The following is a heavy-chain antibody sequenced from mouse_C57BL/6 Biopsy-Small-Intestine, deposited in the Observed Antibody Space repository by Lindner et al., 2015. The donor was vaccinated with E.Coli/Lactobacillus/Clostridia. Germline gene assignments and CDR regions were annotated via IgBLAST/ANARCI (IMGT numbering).Heavy chain of an antibody. V-gene: IGHV1-20*01. D-gene: IGHD2-13*01. Sequence: SVKVSCKASGYTFTSHGISWVRQAPGQRLEWLGWISAYNGNTNYAQKFQGRLSMTTDTSTTTAYMELRSLRPDDTAVYYCARDYGDSYWHFDLWGRGTLVTVSS. CDR1: GYTFTSHG. J-gene: IGHJ1*01. CDR3: ARDYGDSYWHFDL. CDR2: ISAYNGNT.